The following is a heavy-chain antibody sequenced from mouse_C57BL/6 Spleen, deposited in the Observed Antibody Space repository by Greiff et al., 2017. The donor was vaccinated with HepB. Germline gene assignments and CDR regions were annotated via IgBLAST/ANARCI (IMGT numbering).Heavy chain of an antibody. CDR3: ARRTAPYAMDY. J-gene: IGHJ4*01. CDR1: GFTFSSYG. CDR2: ISSGGSYT. Sequence: DVKLVESGGDLVKPGGSLKLSCAASGFTFSSYGMSWVRQTPDKRLEWVATISSGGSYTYYPNSVKGRFTISRDNAKNTLYLQMSSLKSEDTAMYYCARRTAPYAMDYWGQGTSVTVSS. D-gene: IGHD3-1*01. V-gene: IGHV5-6*02.